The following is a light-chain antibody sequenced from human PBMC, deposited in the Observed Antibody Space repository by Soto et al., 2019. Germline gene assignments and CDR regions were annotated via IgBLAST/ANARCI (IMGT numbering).Light chain of an antibody. J-gene: IGLJ2*01. CDR2: YDS. CDR1: NIGSES. CDR3: QVWDTNVV. Sequence: SYELTQPPSVSVAPGKTATITCGGNNIGSESVHWYQQRPGQAPVLVISYDSDWPSGIPERFSGSNSGNTATLTISRVEAGDEADYYCQVWDTNVVFGGGTKLTVL. V-gene: IGLV3-21*04.